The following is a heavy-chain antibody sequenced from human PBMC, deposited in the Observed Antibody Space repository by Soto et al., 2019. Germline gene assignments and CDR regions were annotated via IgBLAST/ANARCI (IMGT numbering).Heavy chain of an antibody. CDR2: IYPGDSDT. J-gene: IGHJ1*01. Sequence: PGESLKISCKGSGYSFTSYWIGWVRQMPGKGLEWMGIIYPGDSDTRYSPSFQGQVTISADKSISTAYLQWSSLKASDTAMYYCARATYYYDSSGYYFEYFQHWGPGTLVTVST. CDR1: GYSFTSYW. V-gene: IGHV5-51*01. D-gene: IGHD3-22*01. CDR3: ARATYYYDSSGYYFEYFQH.